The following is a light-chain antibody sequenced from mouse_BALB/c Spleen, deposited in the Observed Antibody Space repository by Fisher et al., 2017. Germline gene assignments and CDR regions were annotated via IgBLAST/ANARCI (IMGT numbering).Light chain of an antibody. CDR2: STS. V-gene: IGKV4-57*01. CDR3: QQRSSYPLT. J-gene: IGKJ5*01. CDR1: SSISY. Sequence: IVLTQTTAIMSASLGEKVTMSCRASSSISYMHWFQQKPGTSPKLWIYSTSNLASGVPARFSGSGSGTSYSLTISRMEAEDAATYYCQQRSSYPLTFGAVTKLELK.